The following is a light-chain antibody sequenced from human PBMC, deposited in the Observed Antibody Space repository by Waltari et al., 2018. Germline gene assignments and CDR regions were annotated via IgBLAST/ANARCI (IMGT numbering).Light chain of an antibody. V-gene: IGLV4-69*01. CDR2: VNSDGSH. CDR1: SGHSSNI. CDR3: QSGGHGTWV. J-gene: IGLJ3*02. Sequence: QLVLTKSPSASASLGASVKLTCTMDSGHSSNIIAWLQQEPGKGPRYLMRVNSDGSHSKVDESPARFAGSSSGAERYLAVSSLQSEDEADYYCQSGGHGTWVFGGGTKLTVL.